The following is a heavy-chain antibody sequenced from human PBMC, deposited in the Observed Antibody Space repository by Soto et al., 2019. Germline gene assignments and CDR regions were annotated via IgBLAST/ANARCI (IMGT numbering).Heavy chain of an antibody. CDR1: VFSLSTSGKG. D-gene: IGHD2-15*01. V-gene: IGHV2-5*02. Sequence: APTLENPTQSLTLTCTFSVFSLSTSGKGVGWIRQPPGKALECLALIYWDDDKRYSPSLKSRLTITKDTSKHQVVLTMTNMDPVDTATYYCAHRRAYCSGGTCYSIWFAPWGQGTLVPVSP. CDR2: IYWDDDK. CDR3: AHRRAYCSGGTCYSIWFAP. J-gene: IGHJ5*02.